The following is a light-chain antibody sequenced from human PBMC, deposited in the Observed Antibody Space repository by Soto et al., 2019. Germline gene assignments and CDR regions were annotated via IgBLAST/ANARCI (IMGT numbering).Light chain of an antibody. J-gene: IGKJ5*01. CDR3: QQASSFPIT. V-gene: IGKV1-12*01. CDR2: TAA. CDR1: QSISNW. Sequence: DIQMTQSPSSVSASVGDRVTITCRASQSISNWLTWNQQKPGIAPKLLIYTAATLQSGVPSRFSGSGSGTDFTLTISSLQPEDFATYYCQQASSFPITFGQGTRLEIK.